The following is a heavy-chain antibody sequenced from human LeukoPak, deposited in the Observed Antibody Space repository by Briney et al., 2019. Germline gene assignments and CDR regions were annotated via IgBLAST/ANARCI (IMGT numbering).Heavy chain of an antibody. Sequence: ASVKVSCKASGYTFTSYAMHWVRQAPGQRLEWMGWISAYNGNTNYAQKFQGRVTMTEDTSTDTAYMELSSLRSEDTAVYYCATGDIVVVPAAMPAYYYGMDVWGQGTTVTVSS. J-gene: IGHJ6*02. CDR2: ISAYNGNT. D-gene: IGHD2-2*01. CDR3: ATGDIVVVPAAMPAYYYGMDV. CDR1: GYTFTSYA. V-gene: IGHV1-3*01.